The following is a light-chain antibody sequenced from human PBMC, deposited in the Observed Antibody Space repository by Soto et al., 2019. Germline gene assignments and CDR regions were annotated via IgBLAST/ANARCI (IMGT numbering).Light chain of an antibody. Sequence: DIVMTQTPLSLSVTPGQPASISCKSSQSLLHSDGKTYLYWYLQKPGQPPQLLIYGASSRATGIPDRFSGSGSGTDFTLTISRLEPEDFAVYYCQQYGSSSTFGQGTKVDIK. CDR1: QSLLHSDGKTY. J-gene: IGKJ1*01. CDR3: QQYGSSST. V-gene: IGKV2-29*01. CDR2: GAS.